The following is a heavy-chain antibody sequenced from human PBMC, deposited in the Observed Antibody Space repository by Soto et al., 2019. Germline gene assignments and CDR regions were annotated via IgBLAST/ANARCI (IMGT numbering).Heavy chain of an antibody. CDR2: MHYSGST. V-gene: IGHV4-61*01. CDR1: GGSVTSTSYY. J-gene: IGHJ4*02. Sequence: PSETLSLTCTVSGGSVTSTSYYWSWIRQPPGKGLEWIGYMHYSGSTNYNPSLKSRVTISVDTSKNQFSLKLSSVTAADTAVYYCARAWEPLYLDSWRQGTLVTVSS. CDR3: ARAWEPLYLDS. D-gene: IGHD1-26*01.